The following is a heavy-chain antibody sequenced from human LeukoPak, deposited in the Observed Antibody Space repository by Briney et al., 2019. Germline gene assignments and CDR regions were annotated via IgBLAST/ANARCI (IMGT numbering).Heavy chain of an antibody. CDR1: GYTFTGYY. D-gene: IGHD3-22*01. V-gene: IGHV1-2*06. CDR2: INPNSGGT. CDR3: ARACYCYDSSGYYLAYYFDY. J-gene: IGHJ4*02. Sequence: ASVKVSCKASGYTFTGYYMHWVRQAPGQGLEWMGRINPNSGGTNYAQKFQGRVTMTRDTSIITAYMELSRLRSDDTAVYYCARACYCYDSSGYYLAYYFDYWGQGTLVTVSS.